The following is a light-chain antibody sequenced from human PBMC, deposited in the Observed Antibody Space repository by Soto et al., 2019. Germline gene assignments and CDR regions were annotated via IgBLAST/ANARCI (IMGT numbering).Light chain of an antibody. CDR1: SSDVGSYDY. Sequence: QSVLIQPPSVSGSPGQSVTISCTGTSSDVGSYDYVSWCQEHPGTVPKPMMYNVNSQTSGVPDRFSGSKSGTSASLAITGLQAEDEPDYYCQSYDSSLSGLYVFGTGTKVTVL. CDR2: NVN. V-gene: IGLV2-11*01. CDR3: QSYDSSLSGLYV. J-gene: IGLJ1*01.